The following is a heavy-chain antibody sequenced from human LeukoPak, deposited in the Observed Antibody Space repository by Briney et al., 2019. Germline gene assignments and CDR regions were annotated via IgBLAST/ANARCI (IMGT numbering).Heavy chain of an antibody. CDR1: GFTFSSYA. D-gene: IGHD4-11*01. J-gene: IGHJ4*02. V-gene: IGHV3-30-3*01. CDR3: ARAERYSNSKIDY. CDR2: ISYDGSNK. Sequence: GGSLRLSCAASGFTFSSYAMHWVRQAPGKGLEWVAVISYDGSNKYYADSVKGRFTISRDNSKNTLYLQMNSLRAEDTAVYYCARAERYSNSKIDYWGQGTLVTVSS.